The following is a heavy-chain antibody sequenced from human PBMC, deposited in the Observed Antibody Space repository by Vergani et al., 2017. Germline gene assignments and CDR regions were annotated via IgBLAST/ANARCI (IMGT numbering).Heavy chain of an antibody. CDR1: GFTFSSYA. D-gene: IGHD3-9*01. CDR3: AKREYYDILTGRDGMDV. CDR2: ISGSGGST. V-gene: IGHV3-23*04. Sequence: VQLVESGGGLVQPGGSLRLSCAASGFTFSSYAMSWVRQAPGKGLEWVSAISGSGGSTYYADSVKGRFTISGDNSKNTLYLQMNSLRAEETAVYYCAKREYYDILTGRDGMDVWGQGTTVTVSS. J-gene: IGHJ6*02.